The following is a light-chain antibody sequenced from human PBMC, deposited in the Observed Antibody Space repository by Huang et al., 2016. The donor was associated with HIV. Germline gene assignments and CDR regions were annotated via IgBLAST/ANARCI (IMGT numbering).Light chain of an antibody. Sequence: DIQMTQSPSTLSASVGDRVTITCRASQRIDSWLAWYQQKAGKAPKLLIYKASTLESGVPPRFSGSGSGTEFTLTLSSLQPDDFATYYCNQYNGFSRTFGQGTTVEIK. J-gene: IGKJ1*01. CDR3: NQYNGFSRT. CDR2: KAS. V-gene: IGKV1-5*03. CDR1: QRIDSW.